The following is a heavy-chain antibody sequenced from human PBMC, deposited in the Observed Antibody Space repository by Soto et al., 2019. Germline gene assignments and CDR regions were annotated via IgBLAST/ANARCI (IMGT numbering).Heavy chain of an antibody. CDR3: ARDLRGMTEPRGYSGRAVAGYRLRLGY. CDR1: GYTFTSYY. CDR2: INPSGGST. D-gene: IGHD5-12*01. Sequence: ASVKVSCKASGYTFTSYYMHWVRQAPGQGLEWMGIINPSGGSTSYAQKFQGRVTMTRDTSTSTVYVELSSLRSEDTAVYYCARDLRGMTEPRGYSGRAVAGYRLRLGYWGQGTLVTVSS. V-gene: IGHV1-46*03. J-gene: IGHJ4*02.